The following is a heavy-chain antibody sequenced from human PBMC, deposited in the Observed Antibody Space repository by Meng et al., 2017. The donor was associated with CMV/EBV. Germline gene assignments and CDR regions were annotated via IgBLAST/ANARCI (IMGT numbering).Heavy chain of an antibody. CDR2: ISSSSSYI. J-gene: IGHJ6*02. CDR3: ARDGIVVVVAATSYYGMDV. Sequence: GESLKISCAASGFTFSSYNMNWVRQAPGKGLEWVSSISSSSSYIYYADSVKGRFTISRDNAKNSLYLQMNSLRAEDTAVYYCARDGIVVVVAATSYYGMDVWGQGTTVTVSS. D-gene: IGHD2-15*01. CDR1: GFTFSSYN. V-gene: IGHV3-21*01.